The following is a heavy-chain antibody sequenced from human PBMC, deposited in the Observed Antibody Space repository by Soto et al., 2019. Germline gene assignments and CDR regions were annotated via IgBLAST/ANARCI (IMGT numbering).Heavy chain of an antibody. CDR1: GYSFNSYW. J-gene: IGHJ4*02. Sequence: GEALKISRKASGYSFNSYWIGWVRQVPGKGLEWMGIIYPGDSDTIYSPSFQGQVTISADKSISTAYLQWNSLKASDTAMYYCARPPYSASYYYFDQWGQGTPVTVSS. V-gene: IGHV5-51*01. CDR3: ARPPYSASYYYFDQ. CDR2: IYPGDSDT. D-gene: IGHD1-26*01.